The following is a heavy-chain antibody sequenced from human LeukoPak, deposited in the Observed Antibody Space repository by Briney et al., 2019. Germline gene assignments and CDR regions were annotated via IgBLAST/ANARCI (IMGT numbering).Heavy chain of an antibody. V-gene: IGHV3-7*03. CDR3: ARWTYVAGNRFIDS. Sequence: GGSLRLSCAASGFTFSSYWMSWVRQAPGNGLEWLANIKQDGSEKSYVDSVKGRFSISRDNAKNSLFLQMNSLRAQDTAVYYCARWTYVAGNRFIDSWGQGTLVTVSS. J-gene: IGHJ4*02. CDR2: IKQDGSEK. D-gene: IGHD6-19*01. CDR1: GFTFSSYW.